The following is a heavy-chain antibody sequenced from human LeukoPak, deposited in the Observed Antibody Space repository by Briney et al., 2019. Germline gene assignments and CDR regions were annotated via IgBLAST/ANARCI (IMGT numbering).Heavy chain of an antibody. J-gene: IGHJ4*02. CDR2: ISSSGSTI. V-gene: IGHV3-11*01. Sequence: GGSLRLSCAASGFTFSNYYMSWIRQAPGKGLEWVSYISSSGSTIYYADSVKGRFTISRDNAKNSLYLQMNSLRAEDTAVYYCAREYYYFVSSGYYPPAYWGQGTLVTVSS. CDR3: AREYYYFVSSGYYPPAY. D-gene: IGHD3-22*01. CDR1: GFTFSNYY.